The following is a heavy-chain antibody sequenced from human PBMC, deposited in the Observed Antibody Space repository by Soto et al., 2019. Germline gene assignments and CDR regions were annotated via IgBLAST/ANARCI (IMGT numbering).Heavy chain of an antibody. D-gene: IGHD2-8*01. J-gene: IGHJ5*02. CDR2: IIPIFGTA. Sequence: QVQLVQSGAEVKKPGSSVKVSCKASGGTFSSYAISWVRQAPGQGLEWVGGIIPIFGTANYAQKFQGRVTINADESTSTAYMELSSLRSEDTGVYFCARDGYPGYWTNGVCYSGVGWFDPWGQGTLVTVSS. V-gene: IGHV1-69*01. CDR1: GGTFSSYA. CDR3: ARDGYPGYWTNGVCYSGVGWFDP.